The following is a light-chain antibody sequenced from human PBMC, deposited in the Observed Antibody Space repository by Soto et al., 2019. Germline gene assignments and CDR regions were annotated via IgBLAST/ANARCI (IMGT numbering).Light chain of an antibody. J-gene: IGLJ2*01. V-gene: IGLV1-47*01. Sequence: QSVLTQPPSASGTAGQRVTISCSGSSSNIGSNYVYWYHQLPGTAPKLLIYRHNQRPSGVPDRFSGSKSGTSASLAISGLRSEDEADYYCATWDDSLSGVVFGGGTKLTVL. CDR2: RHN. CDR1: SSNIGSNY. CDR3: ATWDDSLSGVV.